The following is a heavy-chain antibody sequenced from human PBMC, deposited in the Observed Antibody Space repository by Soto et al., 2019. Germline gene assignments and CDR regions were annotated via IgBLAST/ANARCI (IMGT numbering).Heavy chain of an antibody. V-gene: IGHV3-30*18. CDR2: ISYDGSNK. J-gene: IGHJ4*02. D-gene: IGHD3-22*01. CDR1: GFTFSSYG. CDR3: AKDTGYYYDSSGYNY. Sequence: QVQLVESGGGVVQPGRSLRLSCAASGFTFSSYGMHWVRQAPGKGLEWVAVISYDGSNKYYADSVKGRFTISRDNSKNTLYLQVNSLRAEDTAVYYCAKDTGYYYDSSGYNYWGQGTLVTVSS.